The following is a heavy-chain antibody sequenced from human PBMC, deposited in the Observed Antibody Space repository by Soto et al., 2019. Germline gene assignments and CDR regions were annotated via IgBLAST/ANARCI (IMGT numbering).Heavy chain of an antibody. CDR1: GFTFSSYG. J-gene: IGHJ6*02. V-gene: IGHV3-33*01. D-gene: IGHD2-2*01. Sequence: GGSLRLSCAASGFTFSSYGMHWVRQAPGKGLEWVAVIWYDGSNKYYADSVKGRFTISRDNSKNTLYLQMNSLRAEDTAVYYCARDGRGYCSSTSCPPPDYYYYGMDVWGQGTTVTVSS. CDR3: ARDGRGYCSSTSCPPPDYYYYGMDV. CDR2: IWYDGSNK.